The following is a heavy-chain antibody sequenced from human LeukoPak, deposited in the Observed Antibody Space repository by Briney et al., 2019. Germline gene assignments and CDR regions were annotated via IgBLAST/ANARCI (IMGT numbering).Heavy chain of an antibody. Sequence: ASVKVSCKSSGYTFSSYGISWVRQAPGQGLEWMGWISAYNGDTNYAQKLQGRVTMTTDTSTSTAYMELRSVRSDDTAVYYCARDPRVYGDFDNWLDPWGQGTLVTVSS. CDR2: ISAYNGDT. D-gene: IGHD4-17*01. CDR1: GYTFSSYG. V-gene: IGHV1-18*01. CDR3: ARDPRVYGDFDNWLDP. J-gene: IGHJ5*02.